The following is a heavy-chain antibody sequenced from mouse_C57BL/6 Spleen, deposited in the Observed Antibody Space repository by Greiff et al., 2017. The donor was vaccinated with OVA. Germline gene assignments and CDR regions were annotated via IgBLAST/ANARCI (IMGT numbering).Heavy chain of an antibody. Sequence: EVQLQESGPELVKPGASVKISCKASGYSFTDYNMNWVKQSNGKSLEWIGVINPNYGTTSYNYKFKGKATLTVYQSSCTAYMQLNILTSEDSAVYYWAGEHYGLYFDVWGTGTTVTVSS. J-gene: IGHJ1*03. CDR3: AGEHYGLYFDV. D-gene: IGHD1-1*01. CDR2: INPNYGTT. CDR1: GYSFTDYN. V-gene: IGHV1-39*01.